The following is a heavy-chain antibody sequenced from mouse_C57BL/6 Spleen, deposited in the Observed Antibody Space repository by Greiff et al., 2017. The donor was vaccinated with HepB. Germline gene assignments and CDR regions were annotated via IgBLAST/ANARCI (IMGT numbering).Heavy chain of an antibody. CDR1: GYTFTDYN. CDR3: ARSVYYGNYADY. J-gene: IGHJ2*01. Sequence: VQLQQSGPELVKPGASVTMSCKASGYTFTDYNMHWVKQSHGKSLEWIGYINPNNGGTSYNQKFKGKATLTVNKSSSTAYMELRSLTSEDSAVYYCARSVYYGNYADYWGQGTTLTVSS. D-gene: IGHD2-1*01. V-gene: IGHV1-22*01. CDR2: INPNNGGT.